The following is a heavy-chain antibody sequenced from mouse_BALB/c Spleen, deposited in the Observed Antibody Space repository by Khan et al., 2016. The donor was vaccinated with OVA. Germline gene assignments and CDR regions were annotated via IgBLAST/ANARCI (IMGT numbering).Heavy chain of an antibody. D-gene: IGHD3-2*02. CDR1: GYIFTSYW. CDR3: AREEALYYFDY. Sequence: VHVKQSGAELVRPGTSVKLSCKTSGYIFTSYWIHWVKQRSGQGLEWIARIYPGTDNTYYNEKFKDRATLTADKSSSTAYFQLSSLKSEDSAVFFCAREEALYYFDYWGQGTTLTVSS. V-gene: IGHV1-76*01. J-gene: IGHJ2*01. CDR2: IYPGTDNT.